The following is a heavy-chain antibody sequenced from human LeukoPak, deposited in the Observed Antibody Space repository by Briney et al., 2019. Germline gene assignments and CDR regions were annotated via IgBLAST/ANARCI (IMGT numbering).Heavy chain of an antibody. D-gene: IGHD3-22*01. V-gene: IGHV4-39*07. CDR1: GGSINSGSYY. Sequence: SQTLSLACTVSGGSINSGSYYWSWIRQPPGKGLEWIGEINHSGSTNYNPSLKSRVTISVDTSKNQFSLKPSSVTAADTAVYYCASRSGYRDYWGQGTLVTVSS. CDR2: INHSGST. CDR3: ASRSGYRDY. J-gene: IGHJ4*02.